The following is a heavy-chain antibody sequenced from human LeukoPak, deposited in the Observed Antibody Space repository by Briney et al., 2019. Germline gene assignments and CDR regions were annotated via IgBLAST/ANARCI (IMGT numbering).Heavy chain of an antibody. Sequence: ASVKVSCKASGGTFSSYAISWVRQAPGQGLEWMGGIIPIFGTANYAQKFQGRVTITADESTSTAYMELSSLRSEDTAVYYCARVWQQLVTDAFDIWGQGTMVTVSS. D-gene: IGHD6-13*01. CDR2: IIPIFGTA. CDR1: GGTFSSYA. V-gene: IGHV1-69*13. J-gene: IGHJ3*02. CDR3: ARVWQQLVTDAFDI.